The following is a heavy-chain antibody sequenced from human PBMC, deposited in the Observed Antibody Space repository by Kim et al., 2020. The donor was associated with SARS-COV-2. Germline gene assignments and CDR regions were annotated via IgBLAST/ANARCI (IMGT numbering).Heavy chain of an antibody. D-gene: IGHD3-9*01. V-gene: IGHV3-23*01. Sequence: GGSLRLSCAASGFTFSSYAMSWVRQAPGKGLEWVSAISGSGGSTYYADSVKGRFTISRDNSKNTLYLQMNSLRAEDTAVYYCAKGRDFDWFSPIGYWGQGTLVTVSS. CDR3: AKGRDFDWFSPIGY. J-gene: IGHJ4*02. CDR2: ISGSGGST. CDR1: GFTFSSYA.